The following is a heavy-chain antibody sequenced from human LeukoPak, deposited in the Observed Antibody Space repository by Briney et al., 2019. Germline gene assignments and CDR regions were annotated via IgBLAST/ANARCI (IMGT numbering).Heavy chain of an antibody. CDR1: GFTFSSYA. V-gene: IGHV3-30-3*01. D-gene: IGHD3-16*02. CDR3: ARDQGHMITFGGVIVPLDY. CDR2: ISYDGSNK. J-gene: IGHJ4*02. Sequence: GGSLRLSCAASGFTFSSYAMHWVRQAPGKGLEWVAVISYDGSNKYYADSVKGRFTISRDNSKNTLYLQMNSLRAEDTAVYYCARDQGHMITFGGVIVPLDYWGQGTLVTVSS.